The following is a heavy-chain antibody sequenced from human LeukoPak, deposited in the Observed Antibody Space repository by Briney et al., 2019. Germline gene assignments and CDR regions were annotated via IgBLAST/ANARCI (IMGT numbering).Heavy chain of an antibody. J-gene: IGHJ4*02. CDR1: GYTFTGYY. CDR2: FNPNSGGT. D-gene: IGHD3-22*01. CDR3: ARETDRRPLYYYDPPLDEFDY. Sequence: ASVKVSCKASGYTFTGYYMHWVRQTPGQGLEWMGWFNPNSGGTNYAQKFRGGVTMPRDTSISTAYMALSRLRSDDRAVYYCARETDRRPLYYYDPPLDEFDYWGQGTLVTVSS. V-gene: IGHV1-2*02.